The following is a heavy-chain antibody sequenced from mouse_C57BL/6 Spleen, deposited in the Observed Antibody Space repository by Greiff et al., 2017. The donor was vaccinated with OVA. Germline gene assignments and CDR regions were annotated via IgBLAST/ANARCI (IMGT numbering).Heavy chain of an antibody. CDR1: GYAFSSYW. D-gene: IGHD2-5*01. Sequence: QVQLQQSGAELVKPGASVKISCKASGYAFSSYWMNWVKQRPGKGLEWIGQIYPGDGDTNYNGKFKGKATLTADKSSSTAYMQLSSLTSEDSAVYFCARGGYSNYATDYWGQGTSVTVSS. CDR2: IYPGDGDT. J-gene: IGHJ4*01. CDR3: ARGGYSNYATDY. V-gene: IGHV1-80*01.